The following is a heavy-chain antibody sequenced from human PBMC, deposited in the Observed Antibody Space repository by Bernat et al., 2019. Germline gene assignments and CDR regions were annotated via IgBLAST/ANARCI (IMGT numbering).Heavy chain of an antibody. V-gene: IGHV2-70*01. Sequence: QVTLRESGPALVKPTQTLTLTCTFSGFSLSTSGMCVSWIRQPPGKALEWLALIDWDDDKYYSTSLKTRLTISKDTSKNQVVLTMTNMDPVDTATYYSARTPYYDSSGLNDAFDIWGQGTMVTVSS. CDR2: IDWDDDK. CDR1: GFSLSTSGMC. D-gene: IGHD3-22*01. CDR3: ARTPYYDSSGLNDAFDI. J-gene: IGHJ3*02.